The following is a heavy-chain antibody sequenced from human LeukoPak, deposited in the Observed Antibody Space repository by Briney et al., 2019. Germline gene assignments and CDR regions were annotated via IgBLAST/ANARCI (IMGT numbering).Heavy chain of an antibody. CDR3: ARFPSGSYYKIDY. CDR2: MNPKSGNT. CDR1: GYTFTSYD. D-gene: IGHD1-26*01. V-gene: IGHV1-8*01. J-gene: IGHJ4*02. Sequence: GASVKVSCKASGYTFTSYDINWVRQATAQGLEWMGWMNPKSGNTGNAQKFQGRVTMTRNTSISTAYMELSSLRSEDTAVYYCARFPSGSYYKIDYWGQGTLVTVSS.